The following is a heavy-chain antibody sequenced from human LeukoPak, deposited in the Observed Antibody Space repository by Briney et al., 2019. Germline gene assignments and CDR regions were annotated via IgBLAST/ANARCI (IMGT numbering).Heavy chain of an antibody. Sequence: ASVKVSCKASGYTFTSYGISWVRQAPGQGLEWMGWISAYNGNTNYAQKLQGRVTMTTDTSTSTAYMELRSLRSDDTAVYYCARSNMYSSSSSLDYWGQGTLVTVSS. CDR1: GYTFTSYG. CDR3: ARSNMYSSSSSLDY. CDR2: ISAYNGNT. V-gene: IGHV1-18*01. J-gene: IGHJ4*02. D-gene: IGHD6-6*01.